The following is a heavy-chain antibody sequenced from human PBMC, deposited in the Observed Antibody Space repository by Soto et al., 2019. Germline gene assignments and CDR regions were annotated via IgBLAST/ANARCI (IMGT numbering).Heavy chain of an antibody. CDR3: AREQGWLLHYYYYYGMGV. CDR1: GGTFSSYA. V-gene: IGHV1-69*06. CDR2: IIYIFGTA. J-gene: IGHJ6*02. D-gene: IGHD3-22*01. Sequence: SVKVSCKASGGTFSSYAISWVRQAPGQGLEWMGGIIYIFGTANYAKKFQGRVTITADKSTSTAYMALSSLRSEDTAVYYCAREQGWLLHYYYYYGMGVLGQGTTVTVSS.